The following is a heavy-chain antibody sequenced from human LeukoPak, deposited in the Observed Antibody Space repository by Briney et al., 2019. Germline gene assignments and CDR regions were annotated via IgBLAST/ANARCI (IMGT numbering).Heavy chain of an antibody. CDR3: ARVRYDYVWGTHPNWFDP. D-gene: IGHD3-16*01. CDR1: GGSISSYY. Sequence: SETLSLTCTVSGGSISSYYWSWLRQPPGKGLEWIGYIYYSGSTNYNPSLKSRVTISVDTSKNQFSLKLSSVTAADTAVYYCARVRYDYVWGTHPNWFDPWGQGTLVTVSS. J-gene: IGHJ5*02. CDR2: IYYSGST. V-gene: IGHV4-59*01.